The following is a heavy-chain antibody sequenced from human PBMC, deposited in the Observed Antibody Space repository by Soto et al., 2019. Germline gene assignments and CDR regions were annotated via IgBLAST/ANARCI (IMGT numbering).Heavy chain of an antibody. D-gene: IGHD4-17*01. V-gene: IGHV4-39*01. CDR2: IYYTGST. Sequence: QLQLQESGPGLVKPSETLSLTCTVSGGSISSSSYYWGWIRQPPGKGLEWIGSIYYTGSTYYNPSLKSRVTLAVDTSKHQFSLKVTSVRAADTAVYYCASDYGGPWGQGTLVTVSS. CDR3: ASDYGGP. J-gene: IGHJ5*02. CDR1: GGSISSSSYY.